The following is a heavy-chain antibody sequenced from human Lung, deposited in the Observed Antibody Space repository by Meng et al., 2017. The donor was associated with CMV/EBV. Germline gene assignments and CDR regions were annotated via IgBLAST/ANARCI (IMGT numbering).Heavy chain of an antibody. V-gene: IGHV3-23*01. D-gene: IGHD3-3*01. Sequence: GGSLRLXCAPSGSTFRSYAMSWVRQAPGKGLEWVSAISASGGRTSYADSVKGRFTISRDNSRNTLYLQMNSLRAEDTAVYYCVKDVGGWSGYYRDYWGQGTXVTVSS. J-gene: IGHJ4*02. CDR1: GSTFRSYA. CDR3: VKDVGGWSGYYRDY. CDR2: ISASGGRT.